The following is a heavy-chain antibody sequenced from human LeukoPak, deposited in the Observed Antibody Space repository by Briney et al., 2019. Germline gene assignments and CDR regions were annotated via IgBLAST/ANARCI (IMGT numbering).Heavy chain of an antibody. Sequence: SETLSLTCTVSGGSITGFHWSWIRQPPGKGLEWIGYIYSNEATEYRPSLRSRVTISADTSKNQFSLKLASVTAADTAIYYCARRNDFDTWGQGTMVTVSS. CDR3: ARRNDFDT. CDR1: GGSITGFH. V-gene: IGHV4-4*08. J-gene: IGHJ3*02. CDR2: IYSNEAT.